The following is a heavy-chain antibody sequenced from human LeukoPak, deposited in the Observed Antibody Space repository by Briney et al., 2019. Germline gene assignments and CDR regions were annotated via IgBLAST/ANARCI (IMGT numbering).Heavy chain of an antibody. CDR3: ASVSYYYGSGTQYYFDY. D-gene: IGHD3-10*01. Sequence: SGTLSLTCAVSGGSISSSNWWSWVRQPPGKGLEWIGEIYHSGSTNYNPSLKSRVTISVDKSKNQFSLKLSSVTAADTAVYYCASVSYYYGSGTQYYFDYWGQGTLVTVSS. V-gene: IGHV4-4*02. CDR1: GGSISSSNW. J-gene: IGHJ4*02. CDR2: IYHSGST.